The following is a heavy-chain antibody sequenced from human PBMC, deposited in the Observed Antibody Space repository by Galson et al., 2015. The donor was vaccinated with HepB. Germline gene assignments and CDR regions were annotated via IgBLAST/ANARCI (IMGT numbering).Heavy chain of an antibody. J-gene: IGHJ4*02. CDR2: INPNSGGT. V-gene: IGHV1-2*06. CDR3: ARTLDNWNDPLDY. Sequence: SVKVSCKASGYTFTGYYMHWVRQAPGQGLEWMGRINPNSGGTNYAQKFQGRVTMTRDTSISTAYMELSRLRSDDTAVYYCARTLDNWNDPLDYWGQGTLVTVSS. CDR1: GYTFTGYY. D-gene: IGHD1-1*01.